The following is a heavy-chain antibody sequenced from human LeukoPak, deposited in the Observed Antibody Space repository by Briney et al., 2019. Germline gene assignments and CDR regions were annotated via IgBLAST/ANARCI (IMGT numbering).Heavy chain of an antibody. CDR2: IRYDGGNK. V-gene: IGHV3-30*02. Sequence: GGSLRLSCGASGFTFSTYGMHWVRQAPGKGLEWVAFIRYDGGNKYYADSVKGRFTISRDNAKNSLYLQMNSLRAEDTAVYYCARGEAAAGYYNWFDPWGQGTLVTVSS. J-gene: IGHJ5*02. CDR3: ARGEAAAGYYNWFDP. CDR1: GFTFSTYG. D-gene: IGHD6-13*01.